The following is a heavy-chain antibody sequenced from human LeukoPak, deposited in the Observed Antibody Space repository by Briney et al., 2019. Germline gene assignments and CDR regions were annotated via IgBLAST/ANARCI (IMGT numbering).Heavy chain of an antibody. CDR1: GGSISSYY. CDR3: AREYYDILTGSGGTDAFDI. CDR2: IYYSGST. Sequence: SETLSLTCTVSGGSISSYYWSWIRQPPGKGLEWIGYIYYSGSTNYNPSLKSRVTISVDTSKNQFSLELSSVTAADTAVYYCAREYYDILTGSGGTDAFDIWGQGTMVTVSS. J-gene: IGHJ3*02. V-gene: IGHV4-59*08. D-gene: IGHD3-9*01.